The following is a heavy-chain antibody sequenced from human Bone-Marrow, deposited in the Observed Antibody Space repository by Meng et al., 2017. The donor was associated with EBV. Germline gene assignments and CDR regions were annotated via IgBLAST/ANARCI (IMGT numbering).Heavy chain of an antibody. CDR2: ISSSSSYI. Sequence: EVQLVESGGXLVKPGGSLRLSCAASGFTFSSYSMNWVRQAPGKGLEWVSSISSSSSYIYYADSVKGRFTISRDNAKNSLYLQMNSLRAEDTAVYYCARAQGSYVSGGKDDWGQGTLVTVSS. CDR1: GFTFSSYS. J-gene: IGHJ4*02. D-gene: IGHD1-26*01. CDR3: ARAQGSYVSGGKDD. V-gene: IGHV3-21*01.